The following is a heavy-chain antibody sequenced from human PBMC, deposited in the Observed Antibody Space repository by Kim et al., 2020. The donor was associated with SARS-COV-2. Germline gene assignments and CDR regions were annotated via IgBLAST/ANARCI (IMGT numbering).Heavy chain of an antibody. V-gene: IGHV5-51*01. Sequence: GESLKISCKGSGYRFTSYWIGWVRQMPEKGLEWMGIIYPGDSDTRYSPSFQGQVTISSDKSISTAYLQWSSLKASDTAMYYCARRVRGGYWYFDLWGRGTLVTVSS. D-gene: IGHD3-10*01. CDR2: IYPGDSDT. CDR3: ARRVRGGYWYFDL. J-gene: IGHJ2*01. CDR1: GYRFTSYW.